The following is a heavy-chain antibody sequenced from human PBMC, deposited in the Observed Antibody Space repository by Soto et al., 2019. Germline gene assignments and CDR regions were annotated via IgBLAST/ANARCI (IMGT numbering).Heavy chain of an antibody. D-gene: IGHD5-18*01. CDR1: GYSFTSYW. Sequence: PGESLKISCKGSGYSFTSYWIGWVRQMPGKGLEWMGIIYPGDSDTRYSPSSQGQVTISADKSISTAYLQWSSLKASDTAVYYCAREYSYGYYYYYGMDVWGQGTTVTVSS. V-gene: IGHV5-51*01. CDR3: AREYSYGYYYYYGMDV. CDR2: IYPGDSDT. J-gene: IGHJ6*02.